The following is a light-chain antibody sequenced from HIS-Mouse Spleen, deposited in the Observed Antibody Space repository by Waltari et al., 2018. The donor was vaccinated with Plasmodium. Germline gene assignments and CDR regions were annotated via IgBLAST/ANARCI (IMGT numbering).Light chain of an antibody. Sequence: QSALTQPRSVSGPPGPSVPISCPGTSSYVGGYNYVSWYQQHTGKAPKLMIYDVSKRPSGVPDRFSGSKSGNTASLTISGLQAEDEADYYCCSYAGSYTLVFGGGTKLTVL. CDR1: SSYVGGYNY. CDR3: CSYAGSYTLV. CDR2: DVS. V-gene: IGLV2-11*01. J-gene: IGLJ2*01.